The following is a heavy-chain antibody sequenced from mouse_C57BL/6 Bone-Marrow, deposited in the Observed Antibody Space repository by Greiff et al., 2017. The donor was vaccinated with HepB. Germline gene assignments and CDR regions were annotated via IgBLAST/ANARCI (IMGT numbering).Heavy chain of an antibody. Sequence: VQLQQPGAELVKPGASVKMSCKASGYTFTSYWITWVKQRPGQGLEWIGDIYPGSGSTNYNEKFKGKATLTVDTSSSTAYMQLSSLTSEDSAVYYCAREGWWLQDYFDYWGQGTTLTVSS. CDR2: IYPGSGST. D-gene: IGHD1-1*02. CDR3: AREGWWLQDYFDY. CDR1: GYTFTSYW. V-gene: IGHV1-55*01. J-gene: IGHJ2*01.